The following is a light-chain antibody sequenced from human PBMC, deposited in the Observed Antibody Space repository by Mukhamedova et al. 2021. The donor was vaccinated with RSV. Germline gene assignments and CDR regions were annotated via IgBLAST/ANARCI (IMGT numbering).Light chain of an antibody. CDR2: DVT. CDR3: CSYAGNPYV. J-gene: IGLJ1*01. Sequence: APQLMIYDVTKRPSGVPDRFSGSKSGNTASLTISGLQADDEADYYCCSYAGNPYVFGTGTNVTVL. V-gene: IGLV2-11*01.